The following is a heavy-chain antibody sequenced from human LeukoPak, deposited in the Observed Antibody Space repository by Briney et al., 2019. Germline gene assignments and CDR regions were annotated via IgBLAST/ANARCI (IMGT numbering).Heavy chain of an antibody. CDR3: ARGALKWELPPIRARKSYYFDY. V-gene: IGHV4-38-2*02. J-gene: IGHJ4*02. Sequence: PSETLSLTCTVSGYSINSGYYWGWIRQPPGKGLEWIAIIYHSGSTYYNPSLKSRVTISVDTSKNHFSLKLSSVTAADTAVYYCARGALKWELPPIRARKSYYFDYWGQGTLVTVSS. D-gene: IGHD1-26*01. CDR2: IYHSGST. CDR1: GYSINSGYY.